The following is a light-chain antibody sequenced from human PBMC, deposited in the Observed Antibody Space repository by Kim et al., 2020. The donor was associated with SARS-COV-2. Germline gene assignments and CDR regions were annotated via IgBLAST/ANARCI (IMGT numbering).Light chain of an antibody. V-gene: IGKV3D-15*01. CDR2: GTT. Sequence: PGECAPLSCGASASVISFLAWYQQKPGQAPRLLIYGTTTRATGIPARFSGSGSGTDFTLTISSLQSEDFAVYYCQQYNTWPLTFGGGTKVDIK. J-gene: IGKJ4*01. CDR1: ASVISF. CDR3: QQYNTWPLT.